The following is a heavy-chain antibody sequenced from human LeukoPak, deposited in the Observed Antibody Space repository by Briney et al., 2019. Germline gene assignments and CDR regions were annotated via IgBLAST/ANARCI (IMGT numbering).Heavy chain of an antibody. V-gene: IGHV3-11*01. D-gene: IGHD6-13*01. Sequence: GGSLRLSCAASGFAFSDYYMSWVRQAPGKGLEWVSYSSGSSIYYADFVKGRFTIARDNAKNSLYLQMNSLRAEDTAVYYCAREGSSSWYVDYWGQGTLVTVSS. CDR1: GFAFSDYY. CDR2: SSGSSI. CDR3: AREGSSSWYVDY. J-gene: IGHJ4*02.